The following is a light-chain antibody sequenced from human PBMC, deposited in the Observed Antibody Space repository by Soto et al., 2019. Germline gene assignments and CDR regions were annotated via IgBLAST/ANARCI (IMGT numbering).Light chain of an antibody. CDR1: QSISSW. V-gene: IGKV1-5*01. CDR2: DAS. CDR3: QQYNSHSST. J-gene: IGKJ1*01. Sequence: DIQITQSPSTLSASVGDRVTITCRARQSISSWLAWYQQKPGKAPKLLIYDASSLQSGVPSRFSVSGSGTEFTLTISSLQPDDFATYYCQQYNSHSSTFGQGTKVEIK.